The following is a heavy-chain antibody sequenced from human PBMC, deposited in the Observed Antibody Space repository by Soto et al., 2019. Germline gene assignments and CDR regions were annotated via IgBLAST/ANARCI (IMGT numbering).Heavy chain of an antibody. Sequence: PSETLSLTCNVSGGSVTNYYWTWIRQSPEKGLEWIAYMYYNGNINYNPSLKSRVTISIDTSRNQFFLTLKSVTAADTAVYYCASGGNWFDPWGQGLLVTSPQ. CDR2: MYYNGNI. CDR1: GGSVTNYY. J-gene: IGHJ5*02. D-gene: IGHD3-16*01. CDR3: ASGGNWFDP. V-gene: IGHV4-59*02.